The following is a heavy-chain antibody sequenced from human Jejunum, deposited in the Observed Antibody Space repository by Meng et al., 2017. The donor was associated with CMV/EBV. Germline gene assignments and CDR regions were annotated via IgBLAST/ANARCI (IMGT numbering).Heavy chain of an antibody. D-gene: IGHD2-8*01. V-gene: IGHV3-7*01. Sequence: GVTFSNCWMSWVRQDPGEGLEWVANINQNANDNYYVDSVKGRFTISRDNAKSSLFLKMASLRAEDTAVYYCARNFCTTTDCYYDYWGRGTLVTVSS. CDR1: GVTFSNCW. CDR3: ARNFCTTTDCYYDY. CDR2: INQNANDN. J-gene: IGHJ4*02.